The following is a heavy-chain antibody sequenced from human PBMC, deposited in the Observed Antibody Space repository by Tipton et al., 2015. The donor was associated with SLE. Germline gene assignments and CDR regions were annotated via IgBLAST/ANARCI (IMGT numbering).Heavy chain of an antibody. V-gene: IGHV3-7*04. CDR2: IKQDGSEK. CDR3: ARAYYDSSGRLDY. Sequence: SLRLSCAASGFTFSSYWMSWVRQAPGKGLEWVANIKQDGSEKYYVDSVKGRFTISRDNAKNSLYLQMNSLRAEDTAVYYCARAYYDSSGRLDYWGQGTLVTVSS. J-gene: IGHJ4*02. D-gene: IGHD3-22*01. CDR1: GFTFSSYW.